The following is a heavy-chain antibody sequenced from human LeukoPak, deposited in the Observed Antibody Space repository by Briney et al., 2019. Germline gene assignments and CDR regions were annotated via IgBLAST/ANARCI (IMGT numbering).Heavy chain of an antibody. CDR2: ISSSGSTI. D-gene: IGHD6-6*01. CDR1: GFTFSSYE. CDR3: ARDPRSSGYFDY. Sequence: PGGSLRLSCAASGFTFSSYEMNWVRQAPGKGLEWVSYISSSGSTIYYADSVKGRFTISRDNAKNSLYLQMNSLRAEDTAIYYCARDPRSSGYFDYWGQGTLVTVSS. J-gene: IGHJ4*02. V-gene: IGHV3-48*03.